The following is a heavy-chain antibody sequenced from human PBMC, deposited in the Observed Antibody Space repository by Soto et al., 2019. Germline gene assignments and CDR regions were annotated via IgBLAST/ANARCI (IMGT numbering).Heavy chain of an antibody. D-gene: IGHD2-2*01. CDR1: GFTFSSYG. Sequence: GGSLRLSCAASGFTFSSYGMHWVRQAPGKGLEWVAVISYDGSNKYYADSVKGRFTISRDNSKNTLYLQMNSLRAEDTAVYYCAGFQLLAGHYYYGMDVGGQGTTVTVSS. V-gene: IGHV3-30*03. CDR2: ISYDGSNK. J-gene: IGHJ6*02. CDR3: AGFQLLAGHYYYGMDV.